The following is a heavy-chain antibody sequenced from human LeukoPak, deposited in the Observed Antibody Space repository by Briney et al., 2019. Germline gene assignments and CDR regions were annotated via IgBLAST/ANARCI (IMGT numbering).Heavy chain of an antibody. Sequence: GVSLRLRCAVCGFSFWTYVMQGVRQAVGKRLENVACIWYDGINKYYADSVKGRFTISRDNSKITLYLQINSLRAQDTAVYYCAKDGGSYGSGDYFDYWGQGTLVTISS. D-gene: IGHD3-10*01. J-gene: IGHJ4*02. V-gene: IGHV3-30*02. CDR1: GFSFWTYV. CDR2: IWYDGINK. CDR3: AKDGGSYGSGDYFDY.